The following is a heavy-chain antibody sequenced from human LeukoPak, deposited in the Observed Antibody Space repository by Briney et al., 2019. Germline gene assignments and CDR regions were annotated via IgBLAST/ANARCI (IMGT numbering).Heavy chain of an antibody. CDR1: GYAFTSHG. V-gene: IGHV1-18*01. CDR2: IIVPNGNT. J-gene: IGHJ6*03. D-gene: IGHD2-15*01. CDR3: AREADPYYFSCMDV. Sequence: ASVTVSCKASGYAFTSHGISWVRQAPGQGLEWVGWIIVPNGNTDYAQKFQGRVTMTRDTSTSTVYMELSSLRSEDTAVYYCAREADPYYFSCMDVWGKGTTVTVSS.